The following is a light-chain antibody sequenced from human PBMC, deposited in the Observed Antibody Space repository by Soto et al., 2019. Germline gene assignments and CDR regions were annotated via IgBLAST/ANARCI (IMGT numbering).Light chain of an antibody. CDR3: CSYAGSHTWV. Sequence: QSALTQPRSVSGSPGQSVTISCTGISSDVDSYNRVSWYQQPPGTAPKLTIYEVSNRPSGVPDRFSGSKSGNTASLTISGLQAEDEADYYCCSYAGSHTWVFGTGTKLTVL. CDR2: EVS. V-gene: IGLV2-18*02. J-gene: IGLJ1*01. CDR1: SSDVDSYNR.